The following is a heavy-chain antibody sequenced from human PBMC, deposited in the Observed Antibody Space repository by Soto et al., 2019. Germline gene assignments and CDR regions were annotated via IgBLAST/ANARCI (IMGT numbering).Heavy chain of an antibody. CDR3: ARMAEMATNNWFDP. CDR2: IIPIFGTA. CDR1: GGTFSSYA. V-gene: IGHV1-69*12. Sequence: QVQLVQSGAEVKKPGSSVKVSCKASGGTFSSYAISWVRQAPGQGLEWMGGIIPIFGTANYAQKFQGRVTITADESTSTAYRELSSLRSEDTAVYYCARMAEMATNNWFDPWGQGTLVTVSS. J-gene: IGHJ5*02. D-gene: IGHD5-12*01.